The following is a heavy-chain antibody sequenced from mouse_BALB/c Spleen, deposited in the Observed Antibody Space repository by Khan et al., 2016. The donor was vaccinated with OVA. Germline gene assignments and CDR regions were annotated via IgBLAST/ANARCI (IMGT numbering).Heavy chain of an antibody. J-gene: IGHJ4*01. CDR2: IWSDGST. CDR1: GFSLSNYG. Sequence: VQLQESGPGLVAPSQSLSITCTISGFSLSNYGVHWVRQPPGKGLEWLVVIWSDGSTAYYSALNSRLTISKDNSKSQGFLKMNSLQTDDTAMYYCARQPYYHYYIMDYWGQGTSVTVSS. V-gene: IGHV2-6-1*01. D-gene: IGHD2-10*01. CDR3: ARQPYYHYYIMDY.